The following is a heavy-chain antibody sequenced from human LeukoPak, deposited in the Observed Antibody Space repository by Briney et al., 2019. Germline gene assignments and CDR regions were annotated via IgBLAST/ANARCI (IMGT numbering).Heavy chain of an antibody. J-gene: IGHJ2*01. Sequence: SETLPLTCTVSGGSISSYYWSWIRQPPGKGLEWIGYIYTRGSTNYNPSLKSRVTISVDTSKNQFSLKLSSVTAADTAVYYCARHNGPFDLWGRGTLVTVSS. CDR3: ARHNGPFDL. CDR2: IYTRGST. CDR1: GGSISSYY. D-gene: IGHD2-8*01. V-gene: IGHV4-4*09.